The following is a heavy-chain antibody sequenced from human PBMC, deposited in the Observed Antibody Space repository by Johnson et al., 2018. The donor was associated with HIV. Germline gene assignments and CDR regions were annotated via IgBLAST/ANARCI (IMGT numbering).Heavy chain of an antibody. CDR2: INWHGDST. J-gene: IGHJ3*02. D-gene: IGHD3-3*01. V-gene: IGHV3-20*04. CDR1: GSNFDDYG. Sequence: VHLVESGGGVARPGGSLRLSCAASGSNFDDYGMSWVRQAPGKGLEWVSGINWHGDSTGYADSVKGRFTISRDNAKNSLYLQMNSLKAEDTALYYCARLVTIFGVGIQLWSSDAFDIWGQGTMVTVSS. CDR3: ARLVTIFGVGIQLWSSDAFDI.